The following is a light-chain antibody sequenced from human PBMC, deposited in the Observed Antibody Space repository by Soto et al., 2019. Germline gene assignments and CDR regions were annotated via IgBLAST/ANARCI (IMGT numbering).Light chain of an antibody. CDR3: QQYNNWPLT. CDR1: QSVSSN. J-gene: IGKJ4*01. CDR2: GAS. V-gene: IGKV3-15*01. Sequence: EIVMTQSPATLSVSPGERATLSCRASQSVSSNLAWYQQKPGQAPRLLIYGASTRATGSPARFSGSGSGTEFTITISSLQSEDCEVYYCQQYNNWPLTFGGGTKVEIK.